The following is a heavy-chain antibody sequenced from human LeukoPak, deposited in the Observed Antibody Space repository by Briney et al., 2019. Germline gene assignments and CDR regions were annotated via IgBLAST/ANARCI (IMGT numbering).Heavy chain of an antibody. J-gene: IGHJ4*02. Sequence: GEPLKISCKGSGYNFTSYWIGWVRQMPGKGLEWMGIIYPGDSDTRYSPSFQGQVTISADKSISTAYLQWSSLKASDTAMYYCARRLRYYDILTGYHNGYYFDYWGQGTLVTVSS. CDR2: IYPGDSDT. CDR1: GYNFTSYW. CDR3: ARRLRYYDILTGYHNGYYFDY. D-gene: IGHD3-9*01. V-gene: IGHV5-51*01.